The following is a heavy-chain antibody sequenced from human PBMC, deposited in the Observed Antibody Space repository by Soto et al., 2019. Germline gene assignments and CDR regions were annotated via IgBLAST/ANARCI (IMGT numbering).Heavy chain of an antibody. Sequence: HTLSLTCAISGDIVSSNSAAGKWIRQSPSRGLEWLGRTYYRSKWYNHYAVSVKSRINVNPDTSKNQFSLQLKSVTHEDTAVYYCARSRPGSYIDYWGQGTLVTVSS. CDR2: TYYRSKWYN. D-gene: IGHD3-10*01. V-gene: IGHV6-1*01. J-gene: IGHJ4*02. CDR1: GDIVSSNSAA. CDR3: ARSRPGSYIDY.